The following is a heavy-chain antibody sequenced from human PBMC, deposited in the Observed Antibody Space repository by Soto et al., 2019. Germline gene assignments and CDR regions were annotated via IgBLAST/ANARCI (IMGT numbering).Heavy chain of an antibody. CDR3: AKDLDIGVGPGVSGYGMDV. Sequence: PGGSLRLSCAASGFTFSSYGMHWVRQAPGKGLEWVAVISYDGSNKYYADSVKGRFTISRDNSKNTLYLQMNSLRAEDTAVYYCAKDLDIGVGPGVSGYGMDVWGQGTTVPVSS. CDR2: ISYDGSNK. V-gene: IGHV3-30*18. J-gene: IGHJ6*01. CDR1: GFTFSSYG. D-gene: IGHD2-2*03.